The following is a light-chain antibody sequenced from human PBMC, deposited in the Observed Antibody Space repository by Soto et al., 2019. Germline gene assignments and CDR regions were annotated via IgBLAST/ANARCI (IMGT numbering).Light chain of an antibody. J-gene: IGLJ1*01. CDR3: SSYTGSSTLV. CDR1: NSDVGGYNF. Sequence: QSALTQPAFVSGSPGQSITISCTGTNSDVGGYNFVSWYQQHPGKVPKLMIYDVTSRPSGVSDRFSGSKSGNTASLTISGLQAEDEADYYCSSYTGSSTLVFGTGTKVTVL. CDR2: DVT. V-gene: IGLV2-14*01.